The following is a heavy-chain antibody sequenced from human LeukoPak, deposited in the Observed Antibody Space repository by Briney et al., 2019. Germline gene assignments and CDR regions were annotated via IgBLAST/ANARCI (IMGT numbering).Heavy chain of an antibody. Sequence: SETLSLTCTVSGGSISSSSYYWGWIRQPPGKGLEWIGSIYDSGSIYYNPSLKSRLTISEDTSKNQFSLKMNSVTAADTAVYYCARLGHCTGGSCYQYYYMDVWGKGTMVTISS. CDR1: GGSISSSSYY. J-gene: IGHJ6*03. D-gene: IGHD2-8*02. CDR2: IYDSGSI. V-gene: IGHV4-39*01. CDR3: ARLGHCTGGSCYQYYYMDV.